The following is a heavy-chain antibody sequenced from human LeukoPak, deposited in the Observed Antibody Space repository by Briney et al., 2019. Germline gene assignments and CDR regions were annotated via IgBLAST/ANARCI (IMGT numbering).Heavy chain of an antibody. Sequence: SETLSLACAVYGGSFSGYYWSWIRQPPGKGLEWIGEINHSGSTNYNPSLKSRVTISVDTSKNQFSLKLSSVTAADTAVYYCARGLQWLVKYYFDYWGQGTLVTVSS. CDR1: GGSFSGYY. CDR3: ARGLQWLVKYYFDY. D-gene: IGHD6-19*01. V-gene: IGHV4-34*01. J-gene: IGHJ4*02. CDR2: INHSGST.